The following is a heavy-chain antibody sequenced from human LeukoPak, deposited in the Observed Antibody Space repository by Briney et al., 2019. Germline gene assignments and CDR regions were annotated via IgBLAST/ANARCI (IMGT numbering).Heavy chain of an antibody. CDR1: GFTVSSNN. CDR3: ARAGDRAHFDS. CDR2: IYSGGST. J-gene: IGHJ4*02. V-gene: IGHV3-66*01. Sequence: GGSLRLSCAASGFTVSSNNMSSVRQAPGKGLEWVSVIYSGGSTYYADSVKGRFTISRDNSKNTLYLQMNSLRAEDTAVYYCARAGDRAHFDSGGQGTLVTVSS. D-gene: IGHD5-18*01.